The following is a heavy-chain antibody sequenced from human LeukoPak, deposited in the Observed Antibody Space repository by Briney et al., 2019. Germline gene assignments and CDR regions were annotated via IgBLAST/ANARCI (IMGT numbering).Heavy chain of an antibody. CDR1: GGSFSGYY. V-gene: IGHV4-34*01. CDR3: ARWDYDYVWGSYRQPSFDY. J-gene: IGHJ4*02. D-gene: IGHD3-16*02. CDR2: INHSGST. Sequence: SETLSLTCAVYGGSFSGYYWSWIRQPPGKGLEWIGEINHSGSTNYNPSLKSRVTISVDTSKNQFSLKLSSVTAADTAVYYCARWDYDYVWGSYRQPSFDYWGQGTLVTVSS.